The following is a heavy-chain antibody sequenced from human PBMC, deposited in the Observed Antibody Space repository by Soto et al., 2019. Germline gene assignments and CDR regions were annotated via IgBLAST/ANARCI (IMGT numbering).Heavy chain of an antibody. CDR1: GGSFSGYY. V-gene: IGHV4-34*01. D-gene: IGHD5-12*01. CDR2: INHSGST. Sequence: ETLSLTCAVYGGSFSGYYWSWIRQPPGKGLEWIGEINHSGSTNYNPSLKSRVTISVDTSKNQFSLKLSSVTAADTAVYYCARGWYHRVATMYYYYYGMDVWGQGTTVTVPS. CDR3: ARGWYHRVATMYYYYYGMDV. J-gene: IGHJ6*02.